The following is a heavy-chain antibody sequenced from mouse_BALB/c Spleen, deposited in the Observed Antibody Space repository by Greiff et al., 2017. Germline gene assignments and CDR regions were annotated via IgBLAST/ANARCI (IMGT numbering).Heavy chain of an antibody. Sequence: VQLQQSGAELVRPGASVTLSCKASGYTFTDYEMHWVKQTPVHGLEWIGAIDPETGGTAYNQKFKGKATLTADKSSSTAYMELRSLTSEDSAVYYCTRKEEYGNPFAYWGQGTLVTASA. J-gene: IGHJ3*01. CDR3: TRKEEYGNPFAY. CDR2: IDPETGGT. V-gene: IGHV1-15*01. CDR1: GYTFTDYE. D-gene: IGHD2-10*02.